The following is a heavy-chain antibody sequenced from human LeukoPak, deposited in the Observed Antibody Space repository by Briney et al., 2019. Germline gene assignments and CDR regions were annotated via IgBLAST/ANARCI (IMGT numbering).Heavy chain of an antibody. Sequence: ASVRVCCKASGYTFSTYDINWVRQATGQGLEWMGWMNPKSGNTAYAQKFQGRVTMTRNTSIDTAYIELSSLRYEDTAVYYCARGSAGTAYYYYYGMDVWGQGTTVTVSS. CDR2: MNPKSGNT. CDR3: ARGSAGTAYYYYYGMDV. V-gene: IGHV1-8*01. J-gene: IGHJ6*02. D-gene: IGHD6-13*01. CDR1: GYTFSTYD.